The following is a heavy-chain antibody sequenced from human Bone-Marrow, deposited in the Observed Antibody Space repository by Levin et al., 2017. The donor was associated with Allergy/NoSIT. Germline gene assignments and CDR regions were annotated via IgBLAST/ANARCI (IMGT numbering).Heavy chain of an antibody. Sequence: GGSLRLSCAASGFTFSNAWMTWVRQAPGKGLEWVGRIKSKAESGTTDYAAPVKGRFTISRDDSKNTLFLQMNSLKNEDTAVYYCTTNRHYDFWTGYYSADDYGMDVWGQGTTVTVSS. D-gene: IGHD3-3*01. CDR3: TTNRHYDFWTGYYSADDYGMDV. V-gene: IGHV3-15*01. CDR1: GFTFSNAW. J-gene: IGHJ6*02. CDR2: IKSKAESGTT.